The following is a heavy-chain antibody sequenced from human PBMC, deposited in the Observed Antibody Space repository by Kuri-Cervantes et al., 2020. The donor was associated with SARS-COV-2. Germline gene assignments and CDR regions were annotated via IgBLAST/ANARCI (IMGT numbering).Heavy chain of an antibody. J-gene: IGHJ4*02. V-gene: IGHV3-53*01. CDR3: ARDLGGVSGPFDY. CDR1: GFTVSGNY. CDR2: IYTGDKT. Sequence: GESLKISCAASGFTVSGNYMSWVLQAPQKGLEWLSVIYTGDKTYYADSVKGRFTNSRDNSKNTVYLQMNSLRAEDTAVYYCARDLGGVSGPFDYWGQGTLVTVSS. D-gene: IGHD3-16*01.